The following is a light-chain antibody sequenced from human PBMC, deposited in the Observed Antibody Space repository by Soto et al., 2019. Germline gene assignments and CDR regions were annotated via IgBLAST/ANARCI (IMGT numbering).Light chain of an antibody. V-gene: IGKV1-5*03. CDR2: KAS. J-gene: IGKJ1*01. CDR1: QSVSHW. Sequence: DIQMTQSPSTLSASVGGRVTITCRASQSVSHWLAWYQQKPGKAPKLLIYKASRLQSGVPSRFSGSGSGTEFSLTISSLQPDDFATYYCQQYIIYSRTFGQGTKVDIK. CDR3: QQYIIYSRT.